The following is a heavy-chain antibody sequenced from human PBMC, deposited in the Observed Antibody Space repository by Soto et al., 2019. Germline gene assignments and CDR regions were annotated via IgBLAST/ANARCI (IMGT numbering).Heavy chain of an antibody. CDR3: ARRATSRTFDP. D-gene: IGHD1-26*01. CDR1: GYPFSNYW. J-gene: IGHJ5*01. V-gene: IGHV5-51*01. Sequence: GESLKISCKGSGYPFSNYWIAWVRQMPGKGLEWMGIIYPGDSDTRYSPSFQGQVTISADKSISTAYLQWSSLKASDTAMYYCARRATSRTFDPWGQGTLVTVSS. CDR2: IYPGDSDT.